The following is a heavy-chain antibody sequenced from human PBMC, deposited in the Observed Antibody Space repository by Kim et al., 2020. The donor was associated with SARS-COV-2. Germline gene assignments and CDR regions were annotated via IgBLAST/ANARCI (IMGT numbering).Heavy chain of an antibody. CDR2: IRGGGDT. J-gene: IGHJ4*02. V-gene: IGHV3-23*01. D-gene: IGHD3-16*01. Sequence: GGSLRLSCAASGFTLSNNAMTWVRQAPGKGLEWVSDIRGGGDTYYADSVKGRFTFSRDDSQNVLFLQRDSLRADDTALYYCGGYGAFSYWGQGTLVTVSS. CDR3: GGYGAFSY. CDR1: GFTLSNNA.